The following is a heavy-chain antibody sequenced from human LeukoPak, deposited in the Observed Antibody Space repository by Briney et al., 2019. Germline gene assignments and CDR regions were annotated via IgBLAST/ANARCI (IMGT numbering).Heavy chain of an antibody. CDR3: ARDGDYGTGSYYRGCIDS. V-gene: IGHV1-2*02. CDR1: GYSFTAFY. CDR2: IHPRRGDT. D-gene: IGHD3-10*01. J-gene: IGHJ4*02. Sequence: ASVKVSFKSSGYSFTAFYIHWVRQAPGQGLEWMGGIHPRRGDTNYAEKFQGRVTMIRDTSISPAYLDLRSLRSDDTAVYYCARDGDYGTGSYYRGCIDSWGQGTPVTVSP.